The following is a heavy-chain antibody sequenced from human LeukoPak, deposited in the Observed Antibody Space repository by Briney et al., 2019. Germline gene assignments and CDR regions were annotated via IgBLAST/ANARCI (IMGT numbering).Heavy chain of an antibody. CDR2: IYYSGST. V-gene: IGHV4-59*01. CDR3: ARDQVARSYYYGMDV. Sequence: PSETLSLTCTVSGGSISSYYWSWIRQPPGKGLELIVYIYYSGSTNYNPPLKSRVTIPVDTSKNQFSLKLSSVTTADTAVYYCARDQVARSYYYGMDVWGQGTTVTVSS. CDR1: GGSISSYY. J-gene: IGHJ6*02. D-gene: IGHD2-15*01.